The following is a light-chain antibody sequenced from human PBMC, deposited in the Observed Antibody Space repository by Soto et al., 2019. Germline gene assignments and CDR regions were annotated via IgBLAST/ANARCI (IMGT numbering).Light chain of an antibody. CDR2: SNN. V-gene: IGLV1-44*01. CDR3: AALDDSLNGLV. CDR1: RSNIGSNT. Sequence: QSVLTQPPSASGTPGQRVTISCSGSRSNIGSNTVNWYQQLPGTAPKLLIYSNNQRPSGVPDRFSGATSGTSASLAISGLQSEDEADYYCAALDDSLNGLVFGGGTKLTVL. J-gene: IGLJ2*01.